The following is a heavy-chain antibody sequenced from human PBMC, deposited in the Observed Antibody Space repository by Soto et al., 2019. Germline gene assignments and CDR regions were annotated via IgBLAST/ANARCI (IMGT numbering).Heavy chain of an antibody. CDR2: ISYDGSNK. D-gene: IGHD2-15*01. CDR3: EKDWDRSGYYDY. J-gene: IGHJ4*02. CDR1: GFTFSSYG. V-gene: IGHV3-30*18. Sequence: GGSLRLSCAASGFTFSSYGMHWVRQAPGKGLEWVAVISYDGSNKYYADSVKGRFTISRDNSKNTLYLQMNSLRAEDTAVYYCEKDWDRSGYYDYWGQGTLVTVSS.